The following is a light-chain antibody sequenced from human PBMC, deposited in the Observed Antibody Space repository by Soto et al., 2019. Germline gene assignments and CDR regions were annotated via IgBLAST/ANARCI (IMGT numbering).Light chain of an antibody. V-gene: IGLV2-14*01. CDR3: TSYTTSSTVV. CDR1: SSDIGAYNY. J-gene: IGLJ3*02. CDR2: EVT. Sequence: QSVLTQPASVSGSPGQSITISCTGTSSDIGAYNYVSWYQQHPGKAPQLIIYEVTTRPSGVSNRFSGSKSGNTASLTISGLQAEDEADYYCTSYTTSSTVVFGGGTKLTVL.